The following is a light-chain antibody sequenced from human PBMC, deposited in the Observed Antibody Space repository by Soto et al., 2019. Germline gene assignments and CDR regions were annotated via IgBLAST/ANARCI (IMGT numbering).Light chain of an antibody. CDR2: AAS. CDR1: QSVNNY. V-gene: IGKV3-11*01. J-gene: IGKJ5*01. Sequence: EIVLTQSPATLSLSPGESATLSCRASQSVNNYLYWYQQKPGQAPRLIISAASNRATGIPARFSGSGSETDFTLTITNLEPEDFAVYYCQQHRSWPPITFGQGTRLEI. CDR3: QQHRSWPPIT.